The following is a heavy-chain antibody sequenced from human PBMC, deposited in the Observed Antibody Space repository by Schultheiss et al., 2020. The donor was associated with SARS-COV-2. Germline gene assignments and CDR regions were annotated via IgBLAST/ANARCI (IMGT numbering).Heavy chain of an antibody. V-gene: IGHV4-31*03. J-gene: IGHJ6*02. CDR2: IYYSGST. CDR1: GGSISSGGYY. Sequence: SETLSLTCTVSGGSISSGGYYWSWIRQHPGKGLEWIGYIYYSGSTNYNPSLKSRVTISVDTSKNQFSLKLSSVTAADTAVYYCARETVVVPAAKTYGMDVWGQGTTVTVSS. CDR3: ARETVVVPAAKTYGMDV. D-gene: IGHD2-2*01.